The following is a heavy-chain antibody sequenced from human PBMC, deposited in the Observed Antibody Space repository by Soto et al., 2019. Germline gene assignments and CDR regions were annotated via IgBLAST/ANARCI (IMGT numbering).Heavy chain of an antibody. V-gene: IGHV4-59*01. CDR1: VGSLNVFY. D-gene: IGHD1-26*01. J-gene: IGHJ6*02. CDR2: VFYGGRT. CDR3: ARGKWELVF. Sequence: SETLSLTCSVSVGSLNVFYWSWIRQSPGKGLEWIGFVFYGGRTNYNPSLKSRVTMSIDTSKNQFSLRLRSMTAEDAAVYYCARGKWELVFWGQGLRVTVSS.